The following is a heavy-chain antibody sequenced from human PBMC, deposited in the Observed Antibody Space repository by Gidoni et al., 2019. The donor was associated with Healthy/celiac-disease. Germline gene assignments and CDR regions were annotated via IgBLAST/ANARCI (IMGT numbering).Heavy chain of an antibody. CDR2: IWYDGSNK. CDR3: ARDRSYQSYYYGMDV. D-gene: IGHD1-26*01. J-gene: IGHJ6*02. Sequence: LRLSCAASGFTFSSYGMHWVRQAPGKGLEWVAVIWYDGSNKYYADSVKGRFTISRDNSKNTLYLQMNSLRAEDTAVYYCARDRSYQSYYYGMDVWGQGTTVTVSS. CDR1: GFTFSSYG. V-gene: IGHV3-33*01.